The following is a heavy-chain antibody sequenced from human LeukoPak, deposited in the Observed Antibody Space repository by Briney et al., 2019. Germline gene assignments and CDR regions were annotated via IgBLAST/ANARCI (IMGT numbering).Heavy chain of an antibody. Sequence: GSLRLSCAASGFTVSSNYMSWVRQAPGKGLEWVSVIYSGGSTYYADSVKGRFTISRDNSKNTLYLQMNSLRAEDTAVYYCASSSTPYYYYYGMDVWGQGTTVTVSS. D-gene: IGHD2-2*01. CDR3: ASSSTPYYYYYGMDV. V-gene: IGHV3-53*01. J-gene: IGHJ6*02. CDR2: IYSGGST. CDR1: GFTVSSNY.